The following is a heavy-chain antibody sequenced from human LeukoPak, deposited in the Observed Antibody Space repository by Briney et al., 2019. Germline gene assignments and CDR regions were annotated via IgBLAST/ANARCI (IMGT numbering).Heavy chain of an antibody. Sequence: GRSLRLSCAASGFTFSNYAMHWVRQASGKGLEWVGRIRSKANNYATAYAASVKGRFTISRDDSKNTAYLQMNSLKTEDTAVYYCTRPGYSGYDSPYWGQGTLVTVSS. J-gene: IGHJ4*02. CDR2: IRSKANNYAT. D-gene: IGHD5-12*01. CDR1: GFTFSNYA. V-gene: IGHV3-73*01. CDR3: TRPGYSGYDSPY.